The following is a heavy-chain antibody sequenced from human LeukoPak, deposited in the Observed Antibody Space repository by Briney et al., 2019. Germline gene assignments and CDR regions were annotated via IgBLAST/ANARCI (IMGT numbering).Heavy chain of an antibody. CDR1: GFTFSSYS. CDR2: ISSSSSTI. V-gene: IGHV3-48*01. D-gene: IGHD3-10*01. Sequence: PGGSLRLSCAASGFTFSSYSMNWVRQAPGKGLEWVSYISSSSSTIYYADSVKGRFTISRDNAKNSLYLQMNSLRAEDTAVYYCARNPGYGSGSYLGHYFDYWGQGTLVTVSS. CDR3: ARNPGYGSGSYLGHYFDY. J-gene: IGHJ4*02.